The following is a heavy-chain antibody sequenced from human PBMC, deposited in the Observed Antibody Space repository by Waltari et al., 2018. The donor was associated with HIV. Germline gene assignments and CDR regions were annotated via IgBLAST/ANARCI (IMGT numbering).Heavy chain of an antibody. D-gene: IGHD3-10*01. V-gene: IGHV3-74*01. CDR3: ARGQYYSMDV. CDR1: GFTFSSYW. CDR2: SNRDGSTI. Sequence: EMQLVESGGGLVQPGGSLRLSCSASGFTFSSYWMHWVRQAPGKGLVWCSGSNRDGSTIRYADSVKGRFTISRDNAKNTLYLQMNSLRAEDTALYYCARGQYYSMDVWGQGTTVTVSS. J-gene: IGHJ6*02.